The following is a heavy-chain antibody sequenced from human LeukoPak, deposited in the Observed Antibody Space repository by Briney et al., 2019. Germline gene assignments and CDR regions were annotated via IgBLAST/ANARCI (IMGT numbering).Heavy chain of an antibody. V-gene: IGHV3-48*01. J-gene: IGHJ4*02. D-gene: IGHD1-14*01. Sequence: GGSLRLSCASSLLTFSICIVICARQAPGKGLEWVSYISSSSSTIYYADSVQGRFTISRDNAKNSLYLQMNSLRAEDTAVYYCGRWMGESRKHYIEQLGQGTLVTVSS. CDR1: LLTFSICI. CDR2: ISSSSSTI. CDR3: GRWMGESRKHYIEQ.